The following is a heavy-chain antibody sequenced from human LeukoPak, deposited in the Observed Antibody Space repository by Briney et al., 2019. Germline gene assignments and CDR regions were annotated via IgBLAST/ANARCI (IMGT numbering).Heavy chain of an antibody. D-gene: IGHD6-6*01. CDR1: GFTVSSNY. V-gene: IGHV3-66*01. CDR3: ARDWAYSSSSNFDY. CDR2: IYSGGST. Sequence: SGGSLRLSCAASGFTVSSNYMSWVRQAPGKGLEWVSVIYSGGSTYYADSVKGRFTISRDNSKNTLYLQMNSLRAEDTAVYYCARDWAYSSSSNFDYWGQGTLVTASS. J-gene: IGHJ4*02.